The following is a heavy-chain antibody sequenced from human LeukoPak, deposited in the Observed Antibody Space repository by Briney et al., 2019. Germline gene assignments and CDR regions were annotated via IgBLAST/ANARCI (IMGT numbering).Heavy chain of an antibody. CDR2: IYYSGST. Sequence: SETLSLTCTVSGGSISSYYWSWIRQPPGKGLEWIGYIYYSGSTNYNPSLKSRVTISVDTSKNQFSLKLSSVTAADTAVYYCARRECGGDCYSRDAFDIWGQGTMVTVSS. CDR1: GGSISSYY. V-gene: IGHV4-59*01. J-gene: IGHJ3*02. D-gene: IGHD2-21*02. CDR3: ARRECGGDCYSRDAFDI.